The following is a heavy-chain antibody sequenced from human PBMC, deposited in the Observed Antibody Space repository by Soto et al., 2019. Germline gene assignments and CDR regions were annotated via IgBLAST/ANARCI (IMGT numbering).Heavy chain of an antibody. CDR3: ARDASYYSLWSGYYPSRNGMDV. Sequence: QVQVVESGGGVVQPGRSLRLSCAASGFTFSSFGMHWVRQAPGKGLEWVSLIWYDGSKKSYGDSVKGRFTISRDNYRNTVYLQMNSLRADDKAVYYCARDASYYSLWSGYYPSRNGMDVWGQGTTVTVSS. D-gene: IGHD3-3*01. J-gene: IGHJ6*02. CDR1: GFTFSSFG. CDR2: IWYDGSKK. V-gene: IGHV3-33*01.